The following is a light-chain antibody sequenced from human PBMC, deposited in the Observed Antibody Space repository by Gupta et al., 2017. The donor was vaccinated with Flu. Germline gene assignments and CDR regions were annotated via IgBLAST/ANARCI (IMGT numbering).Light chain of an antibody. J-gene: IGLJ1*01. CDR2: DVT. V-gene: IGLV2-14*03. CDR1: SSDVGGFNY. Sequence: SALTQPASVSGSPRQSITISCTGSSSDVGGFNYVSWYQQHPGKAPKLMIYDVTNRPSGVPNRFSGSKSGNTASLAISGLQTEDEADYYCSSYTTISTLDVFGTGTKVTVL. CDR3: SSYTTISTLDV.